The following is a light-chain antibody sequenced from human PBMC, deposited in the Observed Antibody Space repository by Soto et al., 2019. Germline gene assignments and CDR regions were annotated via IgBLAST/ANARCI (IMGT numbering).Light chain of an antibody. CDR1: QSISTW. V-gene: IGKV1-5*03. Sequence: DIQMTQSPSTLSASVGDRVTITCRDSQSISTWLAWYQQKPGKAPNLLIYKASSLESGVPSRFSGSGSGTVFTLTISSLQPEDFATYDCQQYNGYSWTFGQGTKVEI. J-gene: IGKJ1*01. CDR3: QQYNGYSWT. CDR2: KAS.